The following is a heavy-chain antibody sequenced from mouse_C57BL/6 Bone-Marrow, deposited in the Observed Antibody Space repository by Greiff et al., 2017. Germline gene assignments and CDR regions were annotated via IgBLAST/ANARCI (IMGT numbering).Heavy chain of an antibody. J-gene: IGHJ2*01. CDR1: GYTFTSYW. Sequence: QVQLQQPGAELVRPGSSVKLSCKASGYTFTSYWMDWVMQRPGQGLEWIGNINPSDSETHYNQKFKDKATLTVDKSSSTAYMQLNVLASEDSAVYYCARGYSLFDYWGQGTALTVAS. D-gene: IGHD2-14*01. CDR3: ARGYSLFDY. CDR2: INPSDSET. V-gene: IGHV1-61*01.